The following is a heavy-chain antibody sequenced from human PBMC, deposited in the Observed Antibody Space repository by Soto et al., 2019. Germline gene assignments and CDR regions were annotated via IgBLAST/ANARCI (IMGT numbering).Heavy chain of an antibody. CDR1: GGSISSGDYY. V-gene: IGHV4-30-4*01. CDR2: IYYSGST. Sequence: SETLSLTCTVSGGSISSGDYYWSWIRQPPGKGLEWIGYIYYSGSTYYNPSLKSRVTISVDTSKNQFSLKLSSVTAADTAVYYCAASITIFGVVNSGQWIQDYWGQGTLVTVSS. D-gene: IGHD3-3*01. CDR3: AASITIFGVVNSGQWIQDY. J-gene: IGHJ4*02.